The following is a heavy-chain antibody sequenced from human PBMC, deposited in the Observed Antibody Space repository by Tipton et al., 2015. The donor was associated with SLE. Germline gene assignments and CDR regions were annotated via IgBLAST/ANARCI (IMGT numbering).Heavy chain of an antibody. D-gene: IGHD2-15*01. CDR1: GGSFSGYY. CDR2: INHSGST. J-gene: IGHJ3*02. CDR3: AREGVIVVVVAATQGAFDI. V-gene: IGHV4-34*01. Sequence: TLSLTCAVYGGSFSGYYWSWIRQPPGKGLEWIGEINHSGSTNYNPSFKSRVTISVDTSKNQFSLKLSSVTAADTAVYYCAREGVIVVVVAATQGAFDIWGQGTMVTVSS.